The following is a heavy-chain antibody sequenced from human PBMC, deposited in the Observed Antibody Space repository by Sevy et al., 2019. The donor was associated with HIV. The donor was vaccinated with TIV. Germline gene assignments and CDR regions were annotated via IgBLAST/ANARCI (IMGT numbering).Heavy chain of an antibody. CDR1: GGSISSSDYF. Sequence: SETLSLTCTVSGGSISSSDYFWGWIRQPPGKGLEWIGTIYYNADTYHNPSLTSRVTISVDTSKNQFSLRMTSVTALDTAVYYCARHGAWRFYFDFWGRGAVVTVSS. CDR2: IYYNADT. J-gene: IGHJ4*02. CDR3: ARHGAWRFYFDF. D-gene: IGHD3-16*01. V-gene: IGHV4-39*01.